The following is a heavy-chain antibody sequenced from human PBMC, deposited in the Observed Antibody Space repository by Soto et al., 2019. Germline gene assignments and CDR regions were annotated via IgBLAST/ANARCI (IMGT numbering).Heavy chain of an antibody. Sequence: QVQLVESGGGLVKPGGSLRLSCAASGFTFNDYYMTWVRQAPGKGLEWISHISDSGSNFYYADSVKGRFTISRDNAMNSLFLHMNNLRAEDTAVYYCARDTAFIASGLSNPWGQGTLVTVSS. V-gene: IGHV3-11*01. D-gene: IGHD3-22*01. CDR1: GFTFNDYY. CDR3: ARDTAFIASGLSNP. CDR2: ISDSGSNF. J-gene: IGHJ5*02.